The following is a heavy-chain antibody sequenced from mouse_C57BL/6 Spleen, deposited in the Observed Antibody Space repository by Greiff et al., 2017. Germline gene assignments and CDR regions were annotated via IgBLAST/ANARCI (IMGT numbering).Heavy chain of an antibody. CDR1: GYTFTSYW. D-gene: IGHD1-1*01. V-gene: IGHV1-59*01. CDR3: YYYGSSPAWFAY. Sequence: QVQLKQPGAELVRPGTSVQLFCKASGYTFTSYWLHWVKPRPGQGLEWIGVIDPSDSYTNYNQKFKGKATLTVDTSSSTAYMQLSSLTSEDSAVYYCYYYGSSPAWFAYWGQGTLVTVSA. CDR2: IDPSDSYT. J-gene: IGHJ3*01.